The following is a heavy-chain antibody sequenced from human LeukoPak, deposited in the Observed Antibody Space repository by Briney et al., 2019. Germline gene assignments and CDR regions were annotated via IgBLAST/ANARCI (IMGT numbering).Heavy chain of an antibody. CDR2: IYYSGST. CDR1: GGSISSYY. D-gene: IGHD2-21*02. Sequence: SETLSLTCTVSGGSISSYYRSWIRQPPGKGLEWIRNIYYSGSTNYNPSLKSRVTISVDTSKNQFALKLSSVTAADTAVYYCARFVVVTALSLRGFDYWGQGTLVTVSS. J-gene: IGHJ4*02. V-gene: IGHV4-59*01. CDR3: ARFVVVTALSLRGFDY.